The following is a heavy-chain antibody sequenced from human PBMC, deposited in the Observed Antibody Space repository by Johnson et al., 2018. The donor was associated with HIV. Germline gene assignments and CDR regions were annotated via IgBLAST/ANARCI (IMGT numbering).Heavy chain of an antibody. D-gene: IGHD3-16*01. CDR3: AKDWGTRGWDDAFDI. Sequence: VQLVESGGGLIQPGGSLRLSCAASGFAFSTYDMHWVRQTTGKGLEWVSSIGTRTDTFYLDSLKGRFTISIDNSNNMLYLPMTSLRAEDTAVYFCAKDWGTRGWDDAFDIWGQGTMVTVSS. J-gene: IGHJ3*02. V-gene: IGHV3-13*01. CDR2: IGTRTDT. CDR1: GFAFSTYD.